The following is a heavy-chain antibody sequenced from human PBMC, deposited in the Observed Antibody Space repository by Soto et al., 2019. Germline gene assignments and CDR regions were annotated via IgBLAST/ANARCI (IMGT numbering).Heavy chain of an antibody. V-gene: IGHV4-59*08. J-gene: IGHJ4*02. CDR1: GGSISSYY. D-gene: IGHD5-18*01. CDR2: IYYSGST. CDR3: ARHPGYSYGYDY. Sequence: TLSLTCTVSGGSISSYYWSWIRQPPGKGLEWIGYIYYSGSTNYNPSLKSRVTISVDTSKNQFSLKLSSVTAADTAVYYCARHPGYSYGYDYWGQGTLVTVSS.